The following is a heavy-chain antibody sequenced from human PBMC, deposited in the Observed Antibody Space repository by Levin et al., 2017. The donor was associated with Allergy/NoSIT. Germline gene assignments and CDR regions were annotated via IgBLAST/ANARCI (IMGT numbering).Heavy chain of an antibody. CDR1: GFTVSSNY. CDR3: ARERRDSSGYYYFDY. Sequence: PGGSLRLSCAASGFTVSSNYMSWVRQAPGKGLEWVSVIYSGGSTYYADSVKGRFTISRDNSKNTLYLQMNSLRAEDTAVYYCARERRDSSGYYYFDYWGQGTLVTVSS. CDR2: IYSGGST. J-gene: IGHJ4*02. D-gene: IGHD3-22*01. V-gene: IGHV3-53*01.